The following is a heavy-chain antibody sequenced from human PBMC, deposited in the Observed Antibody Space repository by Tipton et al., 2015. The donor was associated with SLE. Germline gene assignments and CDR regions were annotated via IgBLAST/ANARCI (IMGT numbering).Heavy chain of an antibody. V-gene: IGHV4-39*01. Sequence: TLSLTCTVSGVSISSRSYYWGWVRQPPGKGLEWIGSVFYRGSTRYNPSFQSRVTVSVDTSKNEFSLKVASVTAADTAVYYCARHEFWGGALYFDWWGQGTLATVPS. CDR1: GVSISSRSYY. CDR2: VFYRGST. J-gene: IGHJ4*02. D-gene: IGHD3-16*01. CDR3: ARHEFWGGALYFDW.